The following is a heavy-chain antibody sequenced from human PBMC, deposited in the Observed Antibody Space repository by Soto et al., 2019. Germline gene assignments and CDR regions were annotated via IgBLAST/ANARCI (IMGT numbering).Heavy chain of an antibody. D-gene: IGHD3-3*01. J-gene: IGHJ5*02. V-gene: IGHV1-2*04. CDR3: ARGFYDFWSGYYNWFDP. CDR2: INPNSGGT. CDR1: GHTFTGYY. Sequence: ASVKVSCKASGHTFTGYYMHWVRQAPGQGLEWMGWINPNSGGTNYAQKFQGWVTMTRDTSISTAYMELSRLRSDDTAVYYCARGFYDFWSGYYNWFDPWGQGTLVTVSS.